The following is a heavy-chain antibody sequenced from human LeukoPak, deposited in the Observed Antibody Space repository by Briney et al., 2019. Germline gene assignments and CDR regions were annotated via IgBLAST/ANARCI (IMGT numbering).Heavy chain of an antibody. D-gene: IGHD6-13*01. CDR3: ARWGVSSSWYYFDY. CDR2: IYSGGST. CDR1: GFTVSSNY. Sequence: GGSLRLSCAASGFTVSSNYMSWVHQAPGKGLEWVSVIYSGGSTYYADSVKGRFTISRDNSKNTLYLQMNSLRAEDTAVYYCARWGVSSSWYYFDYWGQGTLVTVSS. V-gene: IGHV3-66*01. J-gene: IGHJ4*02.